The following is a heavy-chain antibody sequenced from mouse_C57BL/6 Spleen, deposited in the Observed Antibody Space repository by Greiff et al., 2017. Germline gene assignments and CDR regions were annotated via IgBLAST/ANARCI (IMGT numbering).Heavy chain of an antibody. J-gene: IGHJ4*01. V-gene: IGHV1-55*01. D-gene: IGHD2-12*01. CDR3: ARGRRSYAMDY. CDR1: GYTFPSYW. CDR2: IYPGSGST. Sequence: FQLQQPGAELVKPGASVKMSCKASGYTFPSYWITWVKQRPGQGLEWIGDIYPGSGSTNYNEKFKSKATLTVDPSSSTAYMQLSSLTSGDSAVYYCARGRRSYAMDYWGQGTAVTVSA.